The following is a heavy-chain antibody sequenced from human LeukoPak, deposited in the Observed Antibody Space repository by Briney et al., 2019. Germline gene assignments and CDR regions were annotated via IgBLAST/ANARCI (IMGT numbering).Heavy chain of an antibody. V-gene: IGHV5-51*01. CDR3: ARHGTLTTVNADFDY. D-gene: IGHD4-11*01. CDR1: GYSFTSYW. J-gene: IGHJ4*02. CDR2: IYPGDSDT. Sequence: GESLKISCKGSGYSFTSYWIGWVRQMPGKGLEWMGIIYPGDSDTRYSPSFRGQVTISADKSISTAYLQWSSLKASDTAMYYCARHGTLTTVNADFDYWGQGTLVTVSS.